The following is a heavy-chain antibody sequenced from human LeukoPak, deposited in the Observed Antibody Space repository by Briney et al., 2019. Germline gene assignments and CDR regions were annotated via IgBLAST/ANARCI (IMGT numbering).Heavy chain of an antibody. V-gene: IGHV3-7*01. Sequence: GGSLRLSCSAAQFTFSYYAMTWVRQAPGKGLEWVASINRDGTPRYNVDSVKGRFTISRDTTKNSLYLQLNSLRADDTSVYYCARGPNYGAYVDFLDYWGQGTLVTVSS. CDR3: ARGPNYGAYVDFLDY. D-gene: IGHD4/OR15-4a*01. CDR2: INRDGTPR. CDR1: QFTFSYYA. J-gene: IGHJ4*02.